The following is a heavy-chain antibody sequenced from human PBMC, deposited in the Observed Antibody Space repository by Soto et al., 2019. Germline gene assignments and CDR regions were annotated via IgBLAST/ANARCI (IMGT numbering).Heavy chain of an antibody. V-gene: IGHV4-30-4*01. D-gene: IGHD4-4*01. Sequence: QVQLQESGPGLVKPSQTLSLTCTVSGGSFSSGYYKWSWLRQPPGKGLEWIGYIYYSGYNYNNPSLQSRVTTSVDTSKNLFSLKLSSVTAADTAVYYCARSDNYVPFEYWGQGTLVTVSS. CDR3: ARSDNYVPFEY. J-gene: IGHJ4*02. CDR1: GGSFSSGYYK. CDR2: IYYSGYN.